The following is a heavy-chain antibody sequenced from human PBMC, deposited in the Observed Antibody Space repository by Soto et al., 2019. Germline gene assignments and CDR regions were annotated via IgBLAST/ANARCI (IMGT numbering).Heavy chain of an antibody. CDR1: GFTFSSYG. J-gene: IGHJ6*02. Sequence: QVQLVESGGGVVQPGRSLRLSCAASGFTFSSYGMHWVRQAPGKGLEWVAVISYDGSNKYYADSVKGRFTISRDNSKNTLYLQMNSLRAEDTAVYYCAKSRPYRPYSSSWGYYYYGMDVWGQGTTVTVSS. D-gene: IGHD6-13*01. V-gene: IGHV3-30*18. CDR3: AKSRPYRPYSSSWGYYYYGMDV. CDR2: ISYDGSNK.